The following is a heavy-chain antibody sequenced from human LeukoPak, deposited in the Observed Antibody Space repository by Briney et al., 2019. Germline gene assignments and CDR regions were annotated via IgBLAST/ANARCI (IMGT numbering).Heavy chain of an antibody. V-gene: IGHV1-69*05. D-gene: IGHD3-22*01. Sequence: GASVKVSCKASGGTFSSYAISWVRQAPGQGLEWTGGIIPIFGTANYAQKFQGRVTITTDESTSTAYMELSSLRSEDTAVYYCARDSWNSSGYYSPFDYWGQGTLVTVSS. J-gene: IGHJ4*02. CDR2: IIPIFGTA. CDR1: GGTFSSYA. CDR3: ARDSWNSSGYYSPFDY.